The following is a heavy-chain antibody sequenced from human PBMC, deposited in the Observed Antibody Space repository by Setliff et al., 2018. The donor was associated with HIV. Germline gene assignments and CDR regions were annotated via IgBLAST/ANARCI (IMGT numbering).Heavy chain of an antibody. CDR3: ARHKXQTNYFDS. D-gene: IGHD1-1*01. CDR1: GGSISSYY. J-gene: IGHJ4*02. V-gene: IGHV4-59*08. CDR2: IYYSGST. Sequence: KASETLSLTCTVSGGSISSYYWSGIRQPPGKGLEWIGYIYYSGSTNYNPSLKSRVTISVDTSKNQFSLKLSSVTAADTAVYYCARHKXQTNYFDSWGQGTLVTVSS.